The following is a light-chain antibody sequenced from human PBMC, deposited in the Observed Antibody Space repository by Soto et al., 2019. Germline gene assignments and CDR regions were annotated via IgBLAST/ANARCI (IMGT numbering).Light chain of an antibody. V-gene: IGKV3D-20*01. CDR3: QQYGSSPIT. J-gene: IGKJ5*01. Sequence: EIVLTQSPGTLSLSPGERAALSCRASQSVSSTYLAWYQHKPGLAPRLLIYDASSRATGIPDRFSGSGSGTDFTLTISRLEPEDFAVYYCQQYGSSPITFGQGTRLEIK. CDR2: DAS. CDR1: QSVSSTY.